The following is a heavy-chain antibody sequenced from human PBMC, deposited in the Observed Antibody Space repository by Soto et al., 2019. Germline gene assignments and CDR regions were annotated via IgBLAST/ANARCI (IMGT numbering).Heavy chain of an antibody. V-gene: IGHV1-3*01. CDR1: GYTFTSYA. J-gene: IGHJ4*02. D-gene: IGHD5-18*01. CDR2: INAGNGNT. CDR3: ARAIGYSYGHHFDY. Sequence: ASVKVSCKASGYTFTSYAMHWVRQAPGQRLEWMGWINAGNGNTKYSQKLQGRVTMTTDTSRSTAYMELRSLRSDDTAVYYCARAIGYSYGHHFDYWGQGTLVTVSS.